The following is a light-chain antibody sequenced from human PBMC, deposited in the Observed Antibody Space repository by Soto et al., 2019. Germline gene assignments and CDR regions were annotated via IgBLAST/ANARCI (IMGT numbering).Light chain of an antibody. Sequence: EIVMTQSPVTLSVSPGQSATLSRRASQSVSTNLAWYQQKPGQSPRLVIYATHNRATGIPDRFSGSGSGTEFTLTISSLQTDDFATYYCQHYNSYSEAFGQGTKVDIK. CDR2: ATH. J-gene: IGKJ1*01. CDR1: QSVSTN. CDR3: QHYNSYSEA. V-gene: IGKV3D-15*01.